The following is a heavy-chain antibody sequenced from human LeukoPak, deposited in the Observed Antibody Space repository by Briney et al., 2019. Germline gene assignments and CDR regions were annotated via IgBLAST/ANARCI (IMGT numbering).Heavy chain of an antibody. D-gene: IGHD5-18*01. Sequence: GASVKVSCTVSGYPFTSYPITWVRQAPGQGLECMGWINTNTGSPTYAQGFTGRFVFSLDTSLSTAYLQISSLKAEDTAVYYCARGYTYVYPPDYWGQGTLVTVPS. CDR3: ARGYTYVYPPDY. CDR1: GYPFTSYP. CDR2: INTNTGSP. V-gene: IGHV7-4-1*02. J-gene: IGHJ4*02.